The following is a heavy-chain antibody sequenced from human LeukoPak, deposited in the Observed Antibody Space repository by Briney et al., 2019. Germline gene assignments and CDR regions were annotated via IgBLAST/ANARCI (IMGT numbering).Heavy chain of an antibody. CDR1: GGTFSSYA. J-gene: IGHJ4*02. CDR3: ARSGRGTYYYFGL. D-gene: IGHD1-26*01. Sequence: ASVNVSCKASGGTFSSYAISWVRQAPGQGLEWMGGIIPIFGTANYAQKFQGRVTITADESTSTAYMELSSLRSEDTAVYYCARSGRGTYYYFGLWGQGTLVTVSS. V-gene: IGHV1-69*13. CDR2: IIPIFGTA.